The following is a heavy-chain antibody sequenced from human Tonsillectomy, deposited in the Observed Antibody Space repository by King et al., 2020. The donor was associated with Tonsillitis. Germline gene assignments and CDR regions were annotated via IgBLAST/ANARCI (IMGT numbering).Heavy chain of an antibody. Sequence: QVQLVESGGGVVQPGRSLRLSCAASAFTFSSYGMHWVRQAPGKGLEWVAVISYDGSNKYYADSVRGRFTISRDNSKNTLYLQMNSLRAEDTAVYYCAKGIWKLPRYTLLNEAFDIWGKGTMVTVSS. CDR2: ISYDGSNK. V-gene: IGHV3-30*18. D-gene: IGHD2-15*01. J-gene: IGHJ3*02. CDR3: AKGIWKLPRYTLLNEAFDI. CDR1: AFTFSSYG.